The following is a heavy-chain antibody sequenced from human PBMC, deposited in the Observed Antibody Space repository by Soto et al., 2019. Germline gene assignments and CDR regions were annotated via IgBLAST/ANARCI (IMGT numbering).Heavy chain of an antibody. V-gene: IGHV3-48*02. CDR3: ARDNYYSGSGSYYPFDY. J-gene: IGHJ4*02. D-gene: IGHD3-10*01. CDR1: GFTFSTHT. CDR2: ISTGSRTI. Sequence: GGSLRLSCAASGFTFSTHTMNWVRQAPGKGLEWISYISTGSRTIYQADSVKGRFTISRDDAKSSLYLQMNGLRDEDTAVYYCARDNYYSGSGSYYPFDYWGQGTPVTVSS.